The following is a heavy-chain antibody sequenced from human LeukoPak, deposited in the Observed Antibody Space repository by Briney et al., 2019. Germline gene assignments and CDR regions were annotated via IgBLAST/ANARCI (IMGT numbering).Heavy chain of an antibody. Sequence: SETLSLTCTVSGGSINRSTYYWAWIRQPPGKGLEWIGTIYFNGNTYYSPSLNTRVSISVDTSKKQFSLKLKSVTAADTAVYYCASPSKWELSGMASGAPGTLFTVPS. CDR2: IYFNGNT. J-gene: IGHJ4*02. D-gene: IGHD1-26*01. V-gene: IGHV4-39*01. CDR3: ASPSKWELSGMAS. CDR1: GGSINRSTYY.